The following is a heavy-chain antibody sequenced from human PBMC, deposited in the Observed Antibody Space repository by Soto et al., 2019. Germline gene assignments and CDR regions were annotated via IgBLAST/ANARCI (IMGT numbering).Heavy chain of an antibody. D-gene: IGHD5-12*01. J-gene: IGHJ4*02. CDR1: GYSICSGSY. V-gene: IGHV4-38-2*01. CDR3: TRGRHGYKKYLDV. CDR2: VYHSGST. Sequence: XETLYLIWAVAGYSICSGSYLCWIRQPPGKGLEWIGSVYHSGSTYDNPSLKSRVSISVDTSKNQFSLKLSSVTAADTDVYYCTRGRHGYKKYLDVWGQGTLVTVSS.